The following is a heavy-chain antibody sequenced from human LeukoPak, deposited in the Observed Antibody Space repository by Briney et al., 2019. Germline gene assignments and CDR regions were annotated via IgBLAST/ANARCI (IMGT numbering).Heavy chain of an antibody. CDR3: ARAVDIVATIETTAFDI. V-gene: IGHV1-69*04. J-gene: IGHJ3*02. CDR1: GGTFSSYA. Sequence: SVKVSRKASGGTFSSYAISWVRQAPGQGLEWMGRIIPILGIANYAQKFQGRVTITADKSTSTAYMELSSLRSEDTAVYYCARAVDIVATIETTAFDIWGQGAMVTVSS. CDR2: IIPILGIA. D-gene: IGHD5-12*01.